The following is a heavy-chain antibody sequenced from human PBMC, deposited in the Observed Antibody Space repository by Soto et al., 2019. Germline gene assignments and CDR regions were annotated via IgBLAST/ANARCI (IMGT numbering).Heavy chain of an antibody. J-gene: IGHJ4*02. D-gene: IGHD6-19*01. CDR3: ARDRSSGWYYFDY. Sequence: GGSLRLSCAASGFTVSSSYMIWVRQAPGKGLEWVSVVHSGGSTHYADSVKGRFTISRDNAENTLYLQMNSLRVEDTAVYYCARDRSSGWYYFDYWGQGTLVTVSS. CDR1: GFTVSSSY. V-gene: IGHV3-53*01. CDR2: VHSGGST.